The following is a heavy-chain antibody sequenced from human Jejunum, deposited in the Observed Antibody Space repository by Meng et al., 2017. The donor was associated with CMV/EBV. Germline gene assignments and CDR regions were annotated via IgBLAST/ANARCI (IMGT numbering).Heavy chain of an antibody. J-gene: IGHJ4*02. CDR3: ARDVVVPAALTVRIDY. CDR1: GYTFTSYA. V-gene: IGHV1-3*01. CDR2: INGGNGKT. D-gene: IGHD2-2*01. Sequence: QVQLVQSGAEVKKPGASGKVSGXXXGYTFTSYAIHWVRQAPGQRLEWMGWINGGNGKTKYSQKFQGRVTITRDTSASTAYMELSSLRSEDTAVYYCARDVVVPAALTVRIDYWGQGTLVTVSS.